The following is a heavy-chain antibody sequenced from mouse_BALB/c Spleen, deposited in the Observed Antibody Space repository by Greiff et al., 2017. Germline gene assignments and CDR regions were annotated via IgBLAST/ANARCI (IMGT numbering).Heavy chain of an antibody. D-gene: IGHD1-2*01. CDR2: INSNGGST. J-gene: IGHJ1*01. CDR3: ARPSLLRLRTWYFDV. Sequence: EVKLMESGGGLVKLGGSLKLSCAASGFTFSSYYMSWVRQTPEKRLELVAAINSNGGSTYYPDTVKGRFTISRDNAKNTLYLQMSSLKSEDTAMYYCARPSLLRLRTWYFDVWGAGTTVTVSS. V-gene: IGHV5-6-2*01. CDR1: GFTFSSYY.